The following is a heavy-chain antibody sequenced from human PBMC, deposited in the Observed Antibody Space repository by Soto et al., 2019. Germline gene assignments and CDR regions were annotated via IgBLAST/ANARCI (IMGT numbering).Heavy chain of an antibody. V-gene: IGHV3-23*01. Sequence: GGSLRLSCAASGFTFSSYAMSWVRQAPGKGLEWVSAISGSGGSTYYADSVKGRFTISRDNSKNTLYLQMNSLRAEDTAVYYCAKVERPITMVRGVTGLFDYWGQGTLVTVSS. D-gene: IGHD3-10*01. J-gene: IGHJ4*02. CDR1: GFTFSSYA. CDR3: AKVERPITMVRGVTGLFDY. CDR2: ISGSGGST.